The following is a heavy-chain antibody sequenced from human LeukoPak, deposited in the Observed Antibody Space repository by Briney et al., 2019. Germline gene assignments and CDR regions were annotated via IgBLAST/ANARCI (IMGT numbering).Heavy chain of an antibody. CDR2: IYNSGST. J-gene: IGHJ4*02. CDR1: GGSISSYY. D-gene: IGHD4-23*01. V-gene: IGHV4-59*01. Sequence: PSETVSLTCTVSGGSISSYYWSWIRQPPGKGLEWIGYIYNSGSTNHNPSLKSRVTISLDTSKNQFSLKLSSVTAADTAVYYCARAPTTVVTPYYFDYWGQGTLVTVSS. CDR3: ARAPTTVVTPYYFDY.